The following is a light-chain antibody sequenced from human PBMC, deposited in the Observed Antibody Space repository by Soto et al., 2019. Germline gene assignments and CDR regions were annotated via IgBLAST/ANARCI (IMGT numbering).Light chain of an antibody. J-gene: IGKJ2*01. CDR3: QQYANLPPYP. CDR2: DAS. Sequence: DIQMTQSPSSLSASVGDRVTITCQASQDISNYLNWYQQKPGKAPKLLIYDASNLETGVPSSFSGSGAGTDFTFTISSLQPEDIATYYCQQYANLPPYPFGQGTKLEIK. V-gene: IGKV1-33*01. CDR1: QDISNY.